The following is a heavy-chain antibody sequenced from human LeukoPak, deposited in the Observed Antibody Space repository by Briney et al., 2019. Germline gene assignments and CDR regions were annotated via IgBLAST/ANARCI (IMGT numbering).Heavy chain of an antibody. D-gene: IGHD2-2*01. CDR3: ARRVVPAAKEDWFDP. CDR1: GYTFTTYG. V-gene: IGHV1-18*01. Sequence: RASVNVSCKASGYTFTTYGISWVRQAPGQGLEWMGCISAYNGNTNYAQKLQGRVTMTTDTSTSTAYMELRSLRSDDTAVYYCARRVVPAAKEDWFDPWGQGTLVTVSS. J-gene: IGHJ5*02. CDR2: ISAYNGNT.